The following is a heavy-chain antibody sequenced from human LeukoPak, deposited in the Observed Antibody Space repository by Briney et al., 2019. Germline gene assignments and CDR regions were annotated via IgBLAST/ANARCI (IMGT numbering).Heavy chain of an antibody. J-gene: IGHJ4*02. CDR1: GGTFSSYT. Sequence: ASVKVSCKASGGTFSSYTITWVRQAPGQGLEWMGRIIPIVGITNYAQKFQGRVTITADKSTSTAYMELSSLRSEDTAVYYCARPAAAPSAVDYWGQGTLVTVSS. CDR2: IIPIVGIT. D-gene: IGHD6-13*01. CDR3: ARPAAAPSAVDY. V-gene: IGHV1-69*02.